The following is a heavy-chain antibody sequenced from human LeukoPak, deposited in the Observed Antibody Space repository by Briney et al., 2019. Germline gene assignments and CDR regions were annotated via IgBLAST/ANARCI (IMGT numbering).Heavy chain of an antibody. CDR1: GGTFSSYA. D-gene: IGHD6-13*01. J-gene: IGHJ6*02. Sequence: SVKVSCKASGGTFSSYAISWVRQAPGQGLEWMGGIIPIFGTANYAQKFQGRVTITADESTSTAYMELSSLRSEDTAEYYCARPAGIAAADYYYYGMDVWGQGTTVTVSS. CDR3: ARPAGIAAADYYYYGMDV. CDR2: IIPIFGTA. V-gene: IGHV1-69*13.